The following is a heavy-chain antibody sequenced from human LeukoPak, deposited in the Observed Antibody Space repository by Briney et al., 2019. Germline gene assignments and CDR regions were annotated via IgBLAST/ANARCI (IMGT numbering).Heavy chain of an antibody. CDR3: ARVAYDSSGSADY. D-gene: IGHD3-22*01. CDR2: ISYDGSNK. Sequence: GGSLRLSCAASGFTFSSYAMHWVRQAPGKGLEWVAVISYDGSNKYYADSVKGRFTISRDNSKNTLYLQMNSLRAEDTAVYYCARVAYDSSGSADYWGQGTLVTVSS. CDR1: GFTFSSYA. V-gene: IGHV3-30-3*01. J-gene: IGHJ4*02.